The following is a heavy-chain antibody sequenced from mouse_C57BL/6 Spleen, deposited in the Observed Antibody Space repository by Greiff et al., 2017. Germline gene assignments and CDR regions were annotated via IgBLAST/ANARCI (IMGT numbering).Heavy chain of an antibody. J-gene: IGHJ2*01. CDR2: IDPSDSYT. CDR1: GYTFTSYW. Sequence: QVQLQQPGAELVMPGASVKLSCKASGYTFTSYWLHWVKQRPGQGLEWIGEIDPSDSYTNYNQTFKGKSTFTVDKSSSTAYMQLSSLTSEDSAVYYCARSDGYYGYWGQGTTLTVSS. D-gene: IGHD2-3*01. V-gene: IGHV1-69*01. CDR3: ARSDGYYGY.